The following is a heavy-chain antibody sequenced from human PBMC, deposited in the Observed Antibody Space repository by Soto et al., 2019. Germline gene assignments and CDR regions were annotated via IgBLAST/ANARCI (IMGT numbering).Heavy chain of an antibody. V-gene: IGHV1-2*02. CDR3: ARAGLTTFEMATTF. Sequence: QVQLVQSGAEVKKPGSSVKVSCKAPGGTFSTYAISWVRQAPGQGLEWMGWINGNSGGTKYAQNFQGRITMTRAASISTAYMELSRLTSDDSAVYYCARAGLTTFEMATTFWGQGTLVNVSS. CDR2: INGNSGGT. D-gene: IGHD1-1*01. CDR1: GGTFSTYA. J-gene: IGHJ4*02.